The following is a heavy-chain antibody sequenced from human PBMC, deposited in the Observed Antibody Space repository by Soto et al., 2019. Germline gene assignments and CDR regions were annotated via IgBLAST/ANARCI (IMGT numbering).Heavy chain of an antibody. CDR3: AHSHSSGWYSFPYFDY. V-gene: IGHV2-70*12. D-gene: IGHD6-19*01. CDR1: GFSLSTSGIC. Sequence: SGPTLVNPTQTLTLTCTFSGFSLSTSGICVSWIRQPPGKALEWLARIDWDDDKYYSTSLKTRLTISKDTSKSQVVLTMTNMDPVDTATFYCAHSHSSGWYSFPYFDYWGQGTLVTVSS. J-gene: IGHJ4*02. CDR2: IDWDDDK.